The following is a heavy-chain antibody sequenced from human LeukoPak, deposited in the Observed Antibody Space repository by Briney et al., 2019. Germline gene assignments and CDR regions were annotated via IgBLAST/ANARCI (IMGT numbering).Heavy chain of an antibody. Sequence: ASVKVSCKASGYSFTRYGISWVRQAPGQGLEWMVWISGYNGNTNYAQKLQGRVTMTTDTSTSTAYMELRSLRSDDTAVYYCARDGHQIRWSYSPFDYWGQGTLVTVSS. CDR2: ISGYNGNT. CDR3: ARDGHQIRWSYSPFDY. J-gene: IGHJ4*02. CDR1: GYSFTRYG. D-gene: IGHD1-26*01. V-gene: IGHV1-18*01.